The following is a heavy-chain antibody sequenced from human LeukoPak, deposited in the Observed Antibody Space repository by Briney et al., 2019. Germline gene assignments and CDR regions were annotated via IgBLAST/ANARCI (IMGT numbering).Heavy chain of an antibody. CDR3: ARDVRGPTGYDSSGRDTFDS. V-gene: IGHV3-30*03. CDR1: GFTFSTYG. J-gene: IGHJ4*02. CDR2: ISFDANNK. Sequence: GRSLRLSCAASGFTFSTYGMHWVRQAPGKGLEWVAVISFDANNKFYADSVKGRFTISRDNSKNTLYLQMNSLRPEDTAVYYCARDVRGPTGYDSSGRDTFDSWGQGTLVTVSS. D-gene: IGHD3-22*01.